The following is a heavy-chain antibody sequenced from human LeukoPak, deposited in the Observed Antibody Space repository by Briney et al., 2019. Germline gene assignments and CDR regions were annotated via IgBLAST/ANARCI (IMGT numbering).Heavy chain of an antibody. CDR2: ISSSGSTI. CDR1: GFTFSDYY. Sequence: GGSLRLSCAASGFTFSDYYMSWIRQAPGKGLEWVSYISSSGSTIYYADSVKGRFTISRDNAKNSLYLQMNSLRAEGTAVYYCARALSYYDSSGYYYYYYMDVWGKGTTVTVSS. J-gene: IGHJ6*03. CDR3: ARALSYYDSSGYYYYYYMDV. D-gene: IGHD3-22*01. V-gene: IGHV3-11*04.